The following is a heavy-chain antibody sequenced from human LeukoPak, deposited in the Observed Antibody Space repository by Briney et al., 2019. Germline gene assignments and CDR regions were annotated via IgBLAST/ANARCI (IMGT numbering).Heavy chain of an antibody. Sequence: PGRSLRVSCAASGFTVSSNHMSWVRQAPGKGLEWVSGIYSGGSTYYADSVKGRFTISRDNSQNTLYLQMNSLRVEDTAVYYCARDRYGRNAFDIWGQGTMVTVSS. D-gene: IGHD1-1*01. CDR1: GFTVSSNH. J-gene: IGHJ3*02. V-gene: IGHV3-53*01. CDR2: IYSGGST. CDR3: ARDRYGRNAFDI.